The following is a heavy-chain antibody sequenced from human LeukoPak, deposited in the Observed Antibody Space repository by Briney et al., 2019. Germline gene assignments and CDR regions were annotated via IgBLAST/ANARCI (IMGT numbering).Heavy chain of an antibody. CDR2: IYYSGST. D-gene: IGHD3-10*01. CDR1: GDSVTTTGYY. CDR3: TGGGYYYGSGNDF. J-gene: IGHJ4*02. V-gene: IGHV4-31*03. Sequence: SQTLSLTCTVSGDSVTTTGYYWSWIRQYPGKGLEWIGYIYYSGSTYYNPSLKSRVTISVDTSKNQFYLRLSSVTAADTAVYYCTGGGYYYGSGNDFWGQGSLVTVSS.